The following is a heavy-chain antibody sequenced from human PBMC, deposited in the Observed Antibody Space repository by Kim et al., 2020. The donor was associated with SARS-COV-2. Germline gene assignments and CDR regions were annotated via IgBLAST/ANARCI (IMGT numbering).Heavy chain of an antibody. CDR1: GFSFSGST. CDR2: ISSSGSTI. D-gene: IGHD5-12*01. V-gene: IGHV3-48*04. CDR3: ARQQWLPY. Sequence: GGSLRLSCAASGFSFSGSTMHWVRQAPGKGLEWISYISSSGSTIYYADSVKGRFTISRDNAKNSLSLQMISLRAEDTAVYYCARQQWLPYWGQGTLVTVSS. J-gene: IGHJ4*02.